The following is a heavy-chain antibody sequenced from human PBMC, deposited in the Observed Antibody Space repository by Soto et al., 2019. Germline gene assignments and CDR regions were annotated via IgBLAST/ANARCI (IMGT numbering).Heavy chain of an antibody. CDR3: AKDQSSGWYAGLDY. CDR1: GFTFSSYG. V-gene: IGHV3-30*18. Sequence: GGSLRLSCAASGFTFSSYGMHWVRQAPGKGLEWVAVISYDGSNKYYADSVKGRFTISRDNSKNTLYLQMNSLRAEDTAVYYCAKDQSSGWYAGLDYWGQGTLVTVSS. J-gene: IGHJ4*02. D-gene: IGHD6-19*01. CDR2: ISYDGSNK.